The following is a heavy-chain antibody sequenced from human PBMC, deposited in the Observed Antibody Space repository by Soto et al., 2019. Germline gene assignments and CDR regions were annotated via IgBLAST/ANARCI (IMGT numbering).Heavy chain of an antibody. CDR3: ARLNGYSISTNCHGYYGMDV. J-gene: IGHJ6*02. Sequence: SETLSLTCTVSGGSVSSSSYSWGWIRQSPRKGLEWIGTIYSSENTYYNPSLLSRVTISVDTSKYEFSVRLSSVTAADTAVYYCARLNGYSISTNCHGYYGMDVWGQGTTVT. V-gene: IGHV4-39*01. CDR1: GGSVSSSSYS. D-gene: IGHD2-2*03. CDR2: IYSSENT.